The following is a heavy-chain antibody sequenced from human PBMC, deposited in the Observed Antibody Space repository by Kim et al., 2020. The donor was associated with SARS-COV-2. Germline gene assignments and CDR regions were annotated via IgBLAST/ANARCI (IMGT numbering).Heavy chain of an antibody. V-gene: IGHV3-23*01. J-gene: IGHJ5*02. CDR3: AKKTTVTTNGFDP. Sequence: YADSVKGRFTISRDNSKNTLYLQMNSLRAEDTAVYYCAKKTTVTTNGFDPWGQGTLVTVSS. D-gene: IGHD4-17*01.